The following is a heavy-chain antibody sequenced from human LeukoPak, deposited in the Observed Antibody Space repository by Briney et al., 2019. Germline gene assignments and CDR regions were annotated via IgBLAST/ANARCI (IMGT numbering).Heavy chain of an antibody. CDR1: GGSISSSNSY. V-gene: IGHV4-39*07. Sequence: PSETLSLTCTVSGGSISSSNSYWVWIRQPPGQGLEWIGTVFYSGSPYYNPSLKSRVTISMDTSKNQFSLNLTSVTAADTAVYYCARGAFDLWGRGTLVTVSS. J-gene: IGHJ2*01. CDR3: ARGAFDL. CDR2: VFYSGSP.